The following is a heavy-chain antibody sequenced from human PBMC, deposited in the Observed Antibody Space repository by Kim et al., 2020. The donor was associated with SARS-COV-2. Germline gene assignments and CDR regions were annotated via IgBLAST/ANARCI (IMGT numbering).Heavy chain of an antibody. Sequence: ASVKVSCKASGYTFINYYVHWVRQAPGQGLEWMGIINPRGGSTSYAQKFQGRVTMTRDTSTNTFYMELSSLTSEDTAVFYCARDLGAVYGTGCPGFDYWGQGTLATVHS. CDR3: ARDLGAVYGTGCPGFDY. V-gene: IGHV1-46*01. CDR2: INPRGGST. D-gene: IGHD2-8*02. J-gene: IGHJ4*02. CDR1: GYTFINYY.